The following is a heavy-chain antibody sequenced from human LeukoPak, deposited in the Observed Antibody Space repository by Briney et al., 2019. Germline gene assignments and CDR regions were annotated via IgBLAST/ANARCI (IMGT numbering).Heavy chain of an antibody. CDR1: EYTFTNYW. CDR2: IYLRDSDA. CDR3: ATTLTNYCSSTSCYADH. Sequence: GESLKISCKVAEYTFTNYWIGWVRQMPGKGLEWVGIIYLRDSDARYRPSFQDQGTISADKSTRTAYLQWSSLKASDSAMYYCATTLTNYCSSTSCYADHWGQGTLVTVSS. D-gene: IGHD2-2*01. V-gene: IGHV5-51*01. J-gene: IGHJ4*01.